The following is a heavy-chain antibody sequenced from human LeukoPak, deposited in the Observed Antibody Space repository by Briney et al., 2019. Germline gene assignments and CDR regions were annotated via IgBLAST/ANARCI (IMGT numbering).Heavy chain of an antibody. CDR3: ARLVVVAATGYYYGMDV. V-gene: IGHV4-61*02. D-gene: IGHD2-15*01. J-gene: IGHJ6*02. CDR2: IYTSGST. Sequence: SQTLSLTCTVSGDSISSGSYYWSWIRQPAGKGLEWIGRIYTSGSTNYNPPLKSRVTISVDTSKNQFSLKLSSVTAADTAVYYCARLVVVAATGYYYGMDVWGQGTTVTVSS. CDR1: GDSISSGSYY.